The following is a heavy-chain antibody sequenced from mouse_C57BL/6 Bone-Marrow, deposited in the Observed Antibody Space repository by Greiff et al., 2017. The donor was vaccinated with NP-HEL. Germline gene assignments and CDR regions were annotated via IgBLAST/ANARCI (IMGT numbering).Heavy chain of an antibody. CDR1: GFTFSDYY. V-gene: IGHV5-12*01. CDR2: ISNGGGST. CDR3: ARRALYYFDY. J-gene: IGHJ2*01. Sequence: EVKVVESGGGLVQPGGSLKLSCAASGFTFSDYYMYWVRQTPEKRLEWVAYISNGGGSTYYPDTVKGRFTISRDNAKNTLYLQMSRLKSEDTAMYYCARRALYYFDYWGQGTTLTVSS. D-gene: IGHD3-1*01.